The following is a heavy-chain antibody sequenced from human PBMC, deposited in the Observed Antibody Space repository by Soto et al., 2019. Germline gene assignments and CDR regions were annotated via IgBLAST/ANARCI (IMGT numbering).Heavy chain of an antibody. J-gene: IGHJ6*02. CDR3: EKDMTPPRDSSSWSVLRGMDV. Sequence: GESLRLSCAASGFTFDDYAMHWVRQAPGKGLEWVSGISWNSGSIGYADSVKGRFTISRDNAKTSLYLQMNSLRAEETALYYCEKDMTPPRDSSSWSVLRGMDVWGQGTKVIVS. CDR1: GFTFDDYA. V-gene: IGHV3-9*01. CDR2: ISWNSGSI. D-gene: IGHD6-13*01.